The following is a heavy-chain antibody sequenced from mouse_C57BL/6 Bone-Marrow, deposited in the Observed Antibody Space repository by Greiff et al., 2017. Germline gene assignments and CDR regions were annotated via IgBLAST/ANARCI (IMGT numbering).Heavy chain of an antibody. CDR1: GYTFTSYG. Sequence: LVESGAELARPGASVKLSCKASGYTFTSYGISWVKQRTGQGLEWIGEIYPRSGNTYYNEKFKGKATLTADKSYSTAYMELRSLTSEDSAVYFCARYRYNGSSDYWGQGTTLTVSS. CDR2: IYPRSGNT. CDR3: ARYRYNGSSDY. J-gene: IGHJ2*01. D-gene: IGHD1-1*01. V-gene: IGHV1-81*01.